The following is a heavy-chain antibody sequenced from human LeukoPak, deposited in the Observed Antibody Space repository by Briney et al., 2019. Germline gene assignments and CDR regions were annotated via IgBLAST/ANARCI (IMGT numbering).Heavy chain of an antibody. Sequence: SETLSLTCTVSGGSISSSSYYWSWIRQPPGKGLEWIGEINHSGSTNYNPSLKSRVTISVDTSKNQFSLKLSSVTAADTAVYYCARVRGFGYSYGWALDYWGQGTLVTVSS. CDR2: INHSGST. J-gene: IGHJ4*02. CDR3: ARVRGFGYSYGWALDY. V-gene: IGHV4-39*07. D-gene: IGHD5-18*01. CDR1: GGSISSSSYY.